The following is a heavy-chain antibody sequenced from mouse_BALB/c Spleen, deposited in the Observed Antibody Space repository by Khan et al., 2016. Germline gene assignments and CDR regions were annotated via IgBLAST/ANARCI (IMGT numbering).Heavy chain of an antibody. J-gene: IGHJ2*01. Sequence: EVQLQESGPGLVKPSQSLSLTCTVTGYSITSDYAWNWIRQFPGNKLEWMDYISYSGSTSYNPSLKSRISITRDTSKNQFFLQLNSVTTEDTATYYCARGRDYRYLFDYWGQGTTLTVSS. CDR2: ISYSGST. D-gene: IGHD2-14*01. CDR1: GYSITSDYA. CDR3: ARGRDYRYLFDY. V-gene: IGHV3-2*02.